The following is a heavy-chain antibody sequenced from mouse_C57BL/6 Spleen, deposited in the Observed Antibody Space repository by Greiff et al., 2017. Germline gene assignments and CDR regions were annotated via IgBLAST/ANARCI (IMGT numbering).Heavy chain of an antibody. CDR1: GYTFTSYW. CDR2: IDPSDSYT. Sequence: QVQLQQPGAELVRPGTSVKLSCKASGYTFTSYWMHWVKQRPGQGLEWIGVIDPSDSYTNYNQKFKGKATLTVDTSSSTAYMQLSSLTSEDSAVYYCARTELRDYAMDYWGQGTSVTVSS. V-gene: IGHV1-59*01. J-gene: IGHJ4*01. D-gene: IGHD2-12*01. CDR3: ARTELRDYAMDY.